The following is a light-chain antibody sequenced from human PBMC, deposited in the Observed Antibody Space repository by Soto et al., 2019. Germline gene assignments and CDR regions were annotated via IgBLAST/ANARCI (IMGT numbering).Light chain of an antibody. CDR1: SSNVGSYKL. V-gene: IGLV2-23*02. J-gene: IGLJ1*01. Sequence: QPVLTQPASVSGSPGQSITISCTGTSSNVGSYKLVSWYQQHPGKAPKLMIFEVNKWPSGVSNRFSGSKSGNTASLTISGLKVEDEADYYCCSSGGSPTYVFGTGTKLTVL. CDR3: CSSGGSPTYV. CDR2: EVN.